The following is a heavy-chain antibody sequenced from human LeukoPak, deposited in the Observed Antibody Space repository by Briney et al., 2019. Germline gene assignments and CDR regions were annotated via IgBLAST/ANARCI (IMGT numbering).Heavy chain of an antibody. J-gene: IGHJ4*02. D-gene: IGHD4-17*01. V-gene: IGHV1-18*01. CDR2: ISAYNGNT. CDR1: GYTFTSYG. CDR3: ARDGLHGGPVPPRY. Sequence: ASVKVSCKASGYTFTSYGISWVRQAPGQGLEWMGWISAYNGNTNYAQRLQGRVTMTTDTSTSTAYMELRSLRSDDTAVYYCARDGLHGGPVPPRYWGQGTLVTVSS.